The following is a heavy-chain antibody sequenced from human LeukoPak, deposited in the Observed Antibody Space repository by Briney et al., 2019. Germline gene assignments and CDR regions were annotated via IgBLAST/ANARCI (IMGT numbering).Heavy chain of an antibody. CDR1: GGSFSDYY. CDR3: ASSAPARYFDY. D-gene: IGHD6-6*01. V-gene: IGHV4-34*01. Sequence: PSETLSLTCAVYGGSFSDYYWSWVRQPPGKGLEWIGEINHSGSTNYNPSLKSRVTISVDTSKNQFSLKLISVTAADTAVYYCASSAPARYFDYWGQGTLVTVSS. CDR2: INHSGST. J-gene: IGHJ4*02.